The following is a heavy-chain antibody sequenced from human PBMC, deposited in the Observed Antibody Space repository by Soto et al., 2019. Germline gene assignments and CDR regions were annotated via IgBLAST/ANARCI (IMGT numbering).Heavy chain of an antibody. CDR3: VKDKVSGGFVVFEY. CDR2: ISWNSGII. D-gene: IGHD2-15*01. Sequence: EVQLVEPGGGLAQPGRSLRLPCAASGFTFDDHAMHWARQVPGKGLEWVSGISWNSGIIGYAESVKGRFTIYRDNCQNSLHLETNSLRHEDTAFYFFVKDKVSGGFVVFEYWGQGVRVTVSS. CDR1: GFTFDDHA. V-gene: IGHV3-9*01. J-gene: IGHJ4*02.